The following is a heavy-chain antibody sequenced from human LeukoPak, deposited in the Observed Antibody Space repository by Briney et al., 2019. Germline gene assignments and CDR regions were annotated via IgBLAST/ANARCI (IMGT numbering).Heavy chain of an antibody. Sequence: GGSLRLSCAASGFTFSSYEMNWVRQAPGKGLEWVTYISSSGSTIYYADSVKGRFTISRDNAKNSLYLQMNSLRAEDTAVYYCARDQGCSSTSCYHYYYYGMDVWGQGTTVTVSS. CDR2: ISSSGSTI. CDR1: GFTFSSYE. J-gene: IGHJ6*02. CDR3: ARDQGCSSTSCYHYYYYGMDV. D-gene: IGHD2-2*01. V-gene: IGHV3-48*03.